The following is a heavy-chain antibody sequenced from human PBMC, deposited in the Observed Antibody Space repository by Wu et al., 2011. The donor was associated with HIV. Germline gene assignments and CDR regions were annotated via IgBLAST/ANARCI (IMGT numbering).Heavy chain of an antibody. CDR2: IDPNGGST. CDR1: GGTFSSYA. V-gene: IGHV1-46*01. J-gene: IGHJ4*02. Sequence: QVQLVQSGAEVKKPGSSVKVSCKASGGTFSSYAISWVRQAPGQGLAWMGMIDPNGGSTSYAQKFQGRITMTRDTSTSTVYMELSSLRSEDTAVYYCARWDRSSSWYKGYFDYWGQGTLVTVSS. CDR3: ARWDRSSSWYKGYFDY. D-gene: IGHD6-13*01.